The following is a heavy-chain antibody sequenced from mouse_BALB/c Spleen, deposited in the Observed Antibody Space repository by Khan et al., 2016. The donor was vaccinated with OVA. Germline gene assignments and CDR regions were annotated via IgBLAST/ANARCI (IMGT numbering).Heavy chain of an antibody. CDR3: ARLDYYDDSEGFAY. V-gene: IGHV5-6*01. CDR1: GFTFSTYG. CDR2: VSSGGGYT. J-gene: IGHJ3*01. Sequence: EVELVESGGDLVKPGGSLKLSCAASGFTFSTYGMSWVRQTPDNRLEWVATVSSGGGYTYYPDSEKGRFTISRDNAKHTQYLQMGSLKSEDTAMVCCARLDYYDDSEGFAYWGQGTLVTVPA. D-gene: IGHD1-1*01.